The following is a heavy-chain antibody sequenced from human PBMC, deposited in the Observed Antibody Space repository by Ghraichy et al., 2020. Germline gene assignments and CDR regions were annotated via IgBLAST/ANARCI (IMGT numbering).Heavy chain of an antibody. V-gene: IGHV4-39*01. CDR3: ASFHCSGDNCYSEGVANVLRPVLPDTPLVSGFDF. CDR2: LSYSGST. CDR1: GGSISSNSYY. Sequence: SQTLSLTCTVSGGSISSNSYYWGWIRQTPGGGLEWIGSLSYSGSTYYSPSVKSRVTISVDTSKNQFSLRLTSVTAADTAVYYCASFHCSGDNCYSEGVANVLRPVLPDTPLVSGFDFWGQGTMVTVSS. J-gene: IGHJ3*01. D-gene: IGHD2-15*01.